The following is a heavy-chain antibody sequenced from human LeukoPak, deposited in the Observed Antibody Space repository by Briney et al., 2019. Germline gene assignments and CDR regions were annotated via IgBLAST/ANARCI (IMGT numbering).Heavy chain of an antibody. V-gene: IGHV3-48*03. CDR1: GFTFSSYE. CDR2: ISSSGSII. CDR3: ARGLVATVVDH. J-gene: IGHJ4*02. Sequence: GGSLRLSCAASGFTFSSYEMNWVRQAPGKGPEWVSYISSSGSIIYYADSVKGRFTISRDNAKNSLYLQMNSLRAEDTAFYFCARGLVATVVDHWGQGTLVTVSS. D-gene: IGHD5-12*01.